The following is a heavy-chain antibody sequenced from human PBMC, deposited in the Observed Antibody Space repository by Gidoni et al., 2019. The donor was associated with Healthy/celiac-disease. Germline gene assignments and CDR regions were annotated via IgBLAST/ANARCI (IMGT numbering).Heavy chain of an antibody. CDR2: IIPSFGKA. Sequence: QVQLVQSGAEVKKPASSLKISCKASGCTFSSYAISWVRQAPGQGLEWMGGIIPSFGKANYAQKLQGRVTITADKSTSTAYMELSSLRSEDTAVYYCARDPHGDAFDIWGQGKMVTVSS. J-gene: IGHJ3*02. V-gene: IGHV1-69*06. CDR1: GCTFSSYA. CDR3: ARDPHGDAFDI.